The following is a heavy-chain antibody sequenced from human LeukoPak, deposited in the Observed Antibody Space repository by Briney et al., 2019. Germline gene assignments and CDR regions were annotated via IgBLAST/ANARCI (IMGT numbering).Heavy chain of an antibody. Sequence: GGSLSLSCAASGFTFSSYAMSWVRQAPGKGLEWVSAISGSGGSTYYADSVKGRFTISRDNSKHTLYLQMNSLRAEDTAVYYCARKGDYYDSSGYYPGTYYFDYWGQGTQVTVSS. V-gene: IGHV3-23*01. CDR1: GFTFSSYA. CDR3: ARKGDYYDSSGYYPGTYYFDY. CDR2: ISGSGGST. J-gene: IGHJ4*02. D-gene: IGHD3-22*01.